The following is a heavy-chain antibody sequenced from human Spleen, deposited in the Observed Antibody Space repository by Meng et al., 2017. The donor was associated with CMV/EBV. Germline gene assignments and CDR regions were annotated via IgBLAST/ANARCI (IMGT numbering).Heavy chain of an antibody. J-gene: IGHJ6*02. CDR2: ISSSSSYI. D-gene: IGHD2-2*01. Sequence: GGSLRLSCAASGFTFSSYNMNWVRQAPGKGLEWVSSISSSSSYIYYADSVKGRFTISRDNAKNSLYLQMNSLRAEDTAVYYCARYCSSTSCYGPGDYYYYYGMDVWGQGTTVTVSS. CDR1: GFTFSSYN. V-gene: IGHV3-21*01. CDR3: ARYCSSTSCYGPGDYYYYYGMDV.